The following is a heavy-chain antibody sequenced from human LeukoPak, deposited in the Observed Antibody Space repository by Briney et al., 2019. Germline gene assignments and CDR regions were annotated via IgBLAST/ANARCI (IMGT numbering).Heavy chain of an antibody. Sequence: PSETLSLTCTVSGGSVSSGRCYWSWIRQPPGKGLEWIAYIYYSGTTYYNPSLKSRVTFSVDTSKNQFSLKLNPVTAADTALYYCARGTTDGYSYGRFDYWGQGTLVTVSS. CDR3: ARGTTDGYSYGRFDY. V-gene: IGHV4-61*01. J-gene: IGHJ4*02. CDR2: IYYSGTT. CDR1: GGSVSSGRCY. D-gene: IGHD5-18*01.